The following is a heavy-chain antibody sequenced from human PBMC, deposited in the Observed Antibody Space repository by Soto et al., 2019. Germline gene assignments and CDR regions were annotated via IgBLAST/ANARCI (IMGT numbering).Heavy chain of an antibody. CDR2: INENVFSV. D-gene: IGHD1-26*01. Sequence: TGGSLRLSCAASGFTFSNHWMTWIRQSPGKGPERVANINENVFSVYYVASVRVRFIISRDNAKNSLFLQMNGLRADDTAVYYCARDIPRGASYLDNWGQGTLVTVSS. CDR1: GFTFSNHW. V-gene: IGHV3-7*01. CDR3: ARDIPRGASYLDN. J-gene: IGHJ4*02.